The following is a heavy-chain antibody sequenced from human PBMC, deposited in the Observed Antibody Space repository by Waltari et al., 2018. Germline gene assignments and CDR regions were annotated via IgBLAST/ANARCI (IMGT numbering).Heavy chain of an antibody. J-gene: IGHJ4*02. CDR2: IYYSGST. CDR3: ARLDSRSGSYYFDY. CDR1: GGSISSSNYY. Sequence: TCTVSGGSISSSNYYWGWIRQPPGKGLEWIGNIYYSGSTYYNPSLKSRVTTYIDTSKNQFSLKLSSVTAADTAVYFCARLDSRSGSYYFDYWGQGTLVTVSS. D-gene: IGHD1-26*01. V-gene: IGHV4-39*01.